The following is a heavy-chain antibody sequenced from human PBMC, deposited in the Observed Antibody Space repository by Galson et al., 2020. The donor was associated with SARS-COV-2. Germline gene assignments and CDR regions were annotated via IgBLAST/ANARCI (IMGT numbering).Heavy chain of an antibody. CDR2: ISSSGTSI. J-gene: IGHJ3*02. Sequence: GGSLRLSCAASGFTFSDYYMSWIRQPPGKGLEWVSYISSSGTSINYADSVKGRFTISRDNAKNTLYLQMNNLRAEDTAVYYCARDSSGWYRAFDIWGQGTMVTVSS. V-gene: IGHV3-11*01. CDR3: ARDSSGWYRAFDI. D-gene: IGHD6-19*01. CDR1: GFTFSDYY.